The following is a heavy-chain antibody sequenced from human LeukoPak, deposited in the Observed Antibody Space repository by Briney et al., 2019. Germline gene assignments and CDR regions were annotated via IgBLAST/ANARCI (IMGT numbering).Heavy chain of an antibody. CDR3: ARDQYDSSGYYYREGLDY. D-gene: IGHD3-22*01. Sequence: GGSLRLSCAASGFTFSSYSMNWVRQAPGKGLEWVSSISSSSSYIYYADSVKGRFTISRDNAKNSLYLQMNSLRAEDTAVYYCARDQYDSSGYYYREGLDYWGRGTLVTVSS. J-gene: IGHJ4*02. CDR2: ISSSSSYI. V-gene: IGHV3-21*01. CDR1: GFTFSSYS.